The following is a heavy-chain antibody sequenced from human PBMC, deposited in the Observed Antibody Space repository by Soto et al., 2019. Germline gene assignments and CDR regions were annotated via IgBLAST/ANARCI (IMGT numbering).Heavy chain of an antibody. Sequence: SVKVSCKASGGTFSSDAVSWVRQAPGQGLEWMGGLIPILGTTHYAQKFQGRVTITADESTNTACMELSSLRSDDTAVYYCARASGYVSGWYHDYWGQGTRVTVSS. J-gene: IGHJ4*02. D-gene: IGHD6-19*01. CDR2: LIPILGTT. CDR3: ARASGYVSGWYHDY. V-gene: IGHV1-69*13. CDR1: GGTFSSDA.